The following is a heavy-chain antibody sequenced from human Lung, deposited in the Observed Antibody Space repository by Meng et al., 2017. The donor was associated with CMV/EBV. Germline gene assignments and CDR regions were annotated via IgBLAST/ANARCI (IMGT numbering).Heavy chain of an antibody. CDR3: SKSEKYYDTSGYYLSVFDH. Sequence: GESLKISCVASGFTFNNYGMSWVRQAPGGGLEWVSGISTSGGTTCYASSVKGRFTISRDNSENTLHLQMNRLRAEDTAVYYCSKSEKYYDTSGYYLSVFDHWGQGTLVTVSS. J-gene: IGHJ4*01. CDR1: GFTFNNYG. D-gene: IGHD3-22*01. CDR2: ISTSGGTT. V-gene: IGHV3-23*01.